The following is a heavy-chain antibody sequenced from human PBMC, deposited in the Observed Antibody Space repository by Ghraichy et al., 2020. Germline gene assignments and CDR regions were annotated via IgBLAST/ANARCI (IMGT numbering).Heavy chain of an antibody. CDR1: GFTFDDYA. CDR2: ISWNSGRL. V-gene: IGHV3-9*01. D-gene: IGHD5-18*01. Sequence: GGSLRLSCEASGFTFDDYALHWVRQAPGKGLEWVSGISWNSGRLGYADSVKGRFTISRDNAKKSLYLQMNSLRAEDTALYYCAKYISRRGYTYGSSFDDWGQGTLVTVSS. CDR3: AKYISRRGYTYGSSFDD. J-gene: IGHJ4*02.